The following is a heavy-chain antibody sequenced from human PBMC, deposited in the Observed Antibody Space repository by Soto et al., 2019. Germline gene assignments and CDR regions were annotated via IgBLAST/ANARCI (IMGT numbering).Heavy chain of an antibody. V-gene: IGHV3-33*01. CDR3: ARVYGSGTYPIDY. J-gene: IGHJ4*02. Sequence: QVQLVESGGGVVQPGRSLRLSCAASGFAFSSYGMHWVRQAPGKGLEWVTVIWSGGSDKYYADSVKGRFTISRDNSKNTLYLQMHSLRAEDTAVYYCARVYGSGTYPIDYWGQGTLVTVSS. D-gene: IGHD3-10*01. CDR2: IWSGGSDK. CDR1: GFAFSSYG.